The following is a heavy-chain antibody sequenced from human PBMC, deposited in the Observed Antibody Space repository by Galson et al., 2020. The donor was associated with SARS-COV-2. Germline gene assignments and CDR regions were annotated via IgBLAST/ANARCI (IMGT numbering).Heavy chain of an antibody. CDR2: IYTRGNT. V-gene: IGHV4-61*02. J-gene: IGHJ6*02. CDR3: ARGEFFEFNYYGMDV. D-gene: IGHD3-3*01. CDR1: GASIRSGRYH. Sequence: SETLSLTCTVSGASIRSGRYHWSWIRPPAGKGLESIGRIYTRGNTNYNPSLKSRVTISLDTSKNQFSLRLRSVTAADTAVYYCARGEFFEFNYYGMDVWGQGTTVTVSS.